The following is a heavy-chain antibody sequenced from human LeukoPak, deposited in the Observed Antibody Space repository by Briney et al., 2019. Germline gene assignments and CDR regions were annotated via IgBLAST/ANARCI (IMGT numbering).Heavy chain of an antibody. J-gene: IGHJ1*01. CDR1: GDSISRSDSY. CDR3: ARRRYYDGSGYLD. V-gene: IGHV4-39*01. Sequence: PSETLSLTCSVSGDSISRSDSYWDWIRQPPGKGLEWIGTIYYSGRTYYSPSLKSRVTMSVDTSNNQFSLNLRSVTAADTVVYYCARRRYYDGSGYLDWGQGTLLSVSS. CDR2: IYYSGRT. D-gene: IGHD3-22*01.